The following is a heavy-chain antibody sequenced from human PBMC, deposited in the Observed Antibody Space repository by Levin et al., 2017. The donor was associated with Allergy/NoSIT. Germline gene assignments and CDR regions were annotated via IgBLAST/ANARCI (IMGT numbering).Heavy chain of an antibody. CDR2: IIPILGIA. Sequence: SVKVSCKASGGTFSSYAISWVRQAPGQGLEWMGRIIPILGIANYAQKFQGRVTITADKSTSTAYMELSSLRSEDTAVYYCARARSYIAVAGSIDYWGQGTLVTVSS. J-gene: IGHJ4*02. V-gene: IGHV1-69*04. CDR1: GGTFSSYA. CDR3: ARARSYIAVAGSIDY. D-gene: IGHD6-19*01.